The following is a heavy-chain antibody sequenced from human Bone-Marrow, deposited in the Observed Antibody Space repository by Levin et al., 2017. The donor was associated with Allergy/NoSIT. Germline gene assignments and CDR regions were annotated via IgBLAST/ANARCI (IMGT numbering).Heavy chain of an antibody. CDR3: AKDLKSGYGDV. CDR2: ISYDGSNK. V-gene: IGHV3-30*18. D-gene: IGHD2-15*01. CDR1: GFTFSSYG. Sequence: QSGGSLRLSCAASGFTFSSYGMYWVRQAPGKGLEWVAAISYDGSNKHYADSVKGRFTISRDSSKNTLYLQMNSLRADDTAVYYCAKDLKSGYGDVWGQGTTVAVSS. J-gene: IGHJ6*02.